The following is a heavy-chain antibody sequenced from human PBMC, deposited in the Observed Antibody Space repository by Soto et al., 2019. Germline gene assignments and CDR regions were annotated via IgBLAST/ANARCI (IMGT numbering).Heavy chain of an antibody. CDR2: IVVGSGNT. CDR1: GLTFSTSA. Sequence: SVKVSCKSSGLTFSTSAVQCVRQARGQRLEWIGWIVVGSGNTNYAQKFQERVTITKDTSKNQVVLTMTNMDPVDTATYYCAHSPGVVGYDFWSGYYPQVRWFDPWGQGTLVTVSS. CDR3: AHSPGVVGYDFWSGYYPQVRWFDP. J-gene: IGHJ5*02. V-gene: IGHV1-58*01. D-gene: IGHD3-3*01.